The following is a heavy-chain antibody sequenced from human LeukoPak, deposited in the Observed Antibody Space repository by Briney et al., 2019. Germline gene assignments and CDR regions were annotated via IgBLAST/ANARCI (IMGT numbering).Heavy chain of an antibody. Sequence: ASVKVSCKASGYTFTSYGISWVRQAPGQGLEWMGWISAYNGNTNYAQKFQGRVTMTTDTSTSTAYMELRSLRSDDTAVYYCARAAYSSSAFTKDYMDVWGKGTTVTVSS. CDR2: ISAYNGNT. J-gene: IGHJ6*03. CDR1: GYTFTSYG. D-gene: IGHD6-6*01. CDR3: ARAAYSSSAFTKDYMDV. V-gene: IGHV1-18*01.